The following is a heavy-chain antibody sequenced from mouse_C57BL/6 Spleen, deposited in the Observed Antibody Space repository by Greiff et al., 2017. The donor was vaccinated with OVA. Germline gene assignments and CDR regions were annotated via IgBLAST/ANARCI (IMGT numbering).Heavy chain of an antibody. J-gene: IGHJ2*01. CDR2: IYPRSGNT. V-gene: IGHV1-81*01. CDR1: GYTFTSYG. Sequence: QVQLKESGAELARPGASVKLSCKASGYTFTSYGISWVKQRTGQGLEWIGEIYPRSGNTYYNEKFKGKATLTADKSSSTAYMELRSLTSEDSAVYFCARGVTTVVATSPYFDYWGQGTTLTVSS. CDR3: ARGVTTVVATSPYFDY. D-gene: IGHD1-1*01.